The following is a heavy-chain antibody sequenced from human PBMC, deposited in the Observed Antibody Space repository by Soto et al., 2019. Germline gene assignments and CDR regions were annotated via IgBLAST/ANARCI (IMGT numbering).Heavy chain of an antibody. Sequence: SETLSLTCTVSGGSISSGDYYWSWIRQPPGKGLEWIGYIYCSGSTYYNPSLKSRVTISVDTSKNQFSLKLSSVTAADTAVYYCARAMDTAMVYFDYWGQGTLVTVSS. CDR3: ARAMDTAMVYFDY. CDR1: GGSISSGDYY. V-gene: IGHV4-30-4*01. CDR2: IYCSGST. D-gene: IGHD5-18*01. J-gene: IGHJ4*02.